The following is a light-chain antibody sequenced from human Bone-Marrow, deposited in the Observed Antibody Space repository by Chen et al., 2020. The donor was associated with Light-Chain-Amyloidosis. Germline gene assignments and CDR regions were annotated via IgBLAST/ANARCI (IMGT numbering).Light chain of an antibody. Sequence: QSALTQPRAVSGSPGQSGAISSTGTSSDVGGYNYVSWYHQHPGKAPKLIIYGVSERPAGVPDRFSGSKSGNTASLTISGLQAEDEADYCCCSYAGTYTFFVFGTGTKVTVL. CDR1: SSDVGGYNY. CDR3: CSYAGTYTFFV. V-gene: IGLV2-11*01. CDR2: GVS. J-gene: IGLJ1*01.